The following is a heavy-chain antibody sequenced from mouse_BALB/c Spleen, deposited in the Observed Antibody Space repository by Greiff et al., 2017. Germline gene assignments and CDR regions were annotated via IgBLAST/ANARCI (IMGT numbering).Heavy chain of an antibody. D-gene: IGHD1-1*01. CDR3: ARPYGSSYDWYFDV. CDR2: ISSGGSYT. CDR1: GFTFSSYG. Sequence: EVKVVESGGDLVKPGGSLKLSCAASGFTFSSYGMSWVRQTPDKRLEWVATISSGGSYTYYPDSVKGRFTISRDNAKNTLYLQMSSLKSEDTAMYYCARPYGSSYDWYFDVWGAGTTVTVSS. V-gene: IGHV5-6*01. J-gene: IGHJ1*01.